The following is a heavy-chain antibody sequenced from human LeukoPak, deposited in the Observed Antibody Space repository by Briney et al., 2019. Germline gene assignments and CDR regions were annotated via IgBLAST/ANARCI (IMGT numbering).Heavy chain of an antibody. CDR3: ILAAAGPAY. CDR2: IRGKTDGETT. D-gene: IGHD6-13*01. V-gene: IGHV3-15*01. J-gene: IGHJ4*02. CDR1: GFAFNNAW. Sequence: GGSLRLSCAASGFAFNNAWMTWVRQAPGKGLEWVGRIRGKTDGETTDYAAPVQGRFTISRDDSKDTLYLQMNSLKTEDTAVYYCILAAAGPAYWGQGTLVTVSS.